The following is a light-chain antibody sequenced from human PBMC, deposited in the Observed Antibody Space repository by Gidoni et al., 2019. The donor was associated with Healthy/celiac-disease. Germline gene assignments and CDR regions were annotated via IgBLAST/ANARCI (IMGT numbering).Light chain of an antibody. CDR3: QSYDSSLSGSV. J-gene: IGLJ2*01. CDR1: SSNIGAGYD. CDR2: GNS. Sequence: HSDPTQPPSVSRAPGQRVTIPCTGSSSNIGAGYDVHWYQQLPGTAPKLLIYGNSNRPSGVPDRFSGSKSGTSASLAITGLQAEDEADYYCQSYDSSLSGSVFGGGTKLTVL. V-gene: IGLV1-40*01.